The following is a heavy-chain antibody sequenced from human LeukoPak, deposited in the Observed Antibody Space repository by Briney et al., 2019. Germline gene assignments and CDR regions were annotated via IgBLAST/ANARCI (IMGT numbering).Heavy chain of an antibody. CDR1: GFIVSSNY. V-gene: IGHV3-53*01. CDR2: IYSGGST. J-gene: IGHJ4*02. Sequence: PGGSLRLSCAASGFIVSSNYMSWVRQAPGKGLEWVSVIYSGGSTYYADSVKGRFTISRDNSKNTLYLQMNSLRAEDTAVYYCARVQQGGWYYFDYWGQGTLVTVSS. CDR3: ARVQQGGWYYFDY. D-gene: IGHD6-19*01.